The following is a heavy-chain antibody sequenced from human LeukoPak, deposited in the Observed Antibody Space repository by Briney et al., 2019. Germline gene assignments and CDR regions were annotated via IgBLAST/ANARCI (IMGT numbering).Heavy chain of an antibody. CDR1: GGSFSGYY. J-gene: IGHJ5*02. V-gene: IGHV4-34*01. CDR3: ARGPYYYDSSGYYPKAFP. Sequence: SETLSLTCAVYGGSFSGYYWSWIRQPPGKVLEWIGEINHSGSTNYNPSLKSRVTISVDTSKNQFSLKLSSVTAADTAVYYCARGPYYYDSSGYYPKAFPWGQGTLVTVSS. CDR2: INHSGST. D-gene: IGHD3-22*01.